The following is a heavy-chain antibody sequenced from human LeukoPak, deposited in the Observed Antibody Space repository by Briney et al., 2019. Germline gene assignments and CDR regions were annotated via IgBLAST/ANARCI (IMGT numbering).Heavy chain of an antibody. CDR3: ARGDSTGTYNWFDP. J-gene: IGHJ5*02. V-gene: IGHV4-61*08. Sequence: SETLSLTCTVSGGSISSGGYYWSWIRQHPGKGLEWIGYIYYSGSTNYNPSLKSRVTISVDTSKNQFSLKLSSVTAADTAVYYCARGDSTGTYNWFDPWGQGTLVTVSS. D-gene: IGHD1-14*01. CDR2: IYYSGST. CDR1: GGSISSGGYY.